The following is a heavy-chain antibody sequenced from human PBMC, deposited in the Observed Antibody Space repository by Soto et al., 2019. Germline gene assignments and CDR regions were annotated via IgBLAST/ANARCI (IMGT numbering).Heavy chain of an antibody. CDR3: ARATVGTYYFDY. D-gene: IGHD3-16*01. CDR1: GFTFSDHY. CDR2: TRDKTNSYTT. Sequence: EVQLVESGGGLVQPGGSLRLSCAASGFTFSDHYMDWVRQAPGKGLEWVGRTRDKTNSYTTEYAASVKGRFTISRDDSKSSLYLPMNSLKTEDTAVYYCARATVGTYYFDYWGQGTLVTVSS. J-gene: IGHJ4*02. V-gene: IGHV3-72*01.